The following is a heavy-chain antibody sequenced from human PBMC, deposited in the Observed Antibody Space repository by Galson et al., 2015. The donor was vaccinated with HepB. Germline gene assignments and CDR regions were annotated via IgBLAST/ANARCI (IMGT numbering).Heavy chain of an antibody. CDR1: GFTFSSYD. J-gene: IGHJ6*03. V-gene: IGHV3-30*18. CDR2: TSYDGSDK. Sequence: SLRLSCAASGFTFSSYDIHWVRQAPGKGLEWVAETSYDGSDKYYADSAKGRFTISRDNSKNTLYLQMNSLRAEDTAVYYCAKGMSGSYYYYMDVWGKGTTVTVSS. D-gene: IGHD1-26*01. CDR3: AKGMSGSYYYYMDV.